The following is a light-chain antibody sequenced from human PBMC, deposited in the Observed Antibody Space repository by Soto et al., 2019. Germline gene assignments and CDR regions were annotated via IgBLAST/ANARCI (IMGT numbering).Light chain of an antibody. J-gene: IGKJ2*01. Sequence: DIQMTQSPSTLSASVGDRVTITCRASQSISSWLAWYQQKTGKAPKLLIYKASSLESGVPSRFSGSGSGTEFTLTVSSLQPDDYATYYCQEYTSHARYTFGQGTKLEIK. V-gene: IGKV1-5*03. CDR3: QEYTSHARYT. CDR1: QSISSW. CDR2: KAS.